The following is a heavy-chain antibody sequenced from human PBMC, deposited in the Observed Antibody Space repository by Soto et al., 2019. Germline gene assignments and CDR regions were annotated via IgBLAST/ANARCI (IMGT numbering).Heavy chain of an antibody. CDR1: GGSISSSNW. CDR2: IYHSGST. J-gene: IGHJ5*02. D-gene: IGHD4-17*01. V-gene: IGHV4-4*02. Sequence: QAQLQESGPGLVKPSGTLSLTCAVSGGSISSSNWWSWVRQPPGKGMEWIGEIYHSGSTNYNPSLKSRVTISVDKSKSQFSLKLSSVTAADTAVYYCARDYPRAYGGKRVGWFDPWGQGTLVTVSS. CDR3: ARDYPRAYGGKRVGWFDP.